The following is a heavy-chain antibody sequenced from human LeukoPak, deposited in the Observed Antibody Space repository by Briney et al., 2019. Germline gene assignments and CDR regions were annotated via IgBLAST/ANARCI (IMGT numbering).Heavy chain of an antibody. D-gene: IGHD7-27*01. CDR2: ISSSSTYI. V-gene: IGHV3-21*01. J-gene: IGHJ4*02. Sequence: GGSLRLSCAASGFTLSSYSMNWVRQAPGKGLEWVSSISSSSTYIYYADSVKGRFTISRDNAKNSLYLQMNSLRAEDTAVYYCAKRPTGEGKFDYWGQGTLVTVSS. CDR3: AKRPTGEGKFDY. CDR1: GFTLSSYS.